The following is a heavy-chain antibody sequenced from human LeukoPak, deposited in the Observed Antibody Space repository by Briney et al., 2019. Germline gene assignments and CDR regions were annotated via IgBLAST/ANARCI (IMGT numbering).Heavy chain of an antibody. CDR3: ASGYYDSSGYYDDAFDI. J-gene: IGHJ3*02. D-gene: IGHD3-22*01. CDR2: IIPIFGTA. Sequence: ASVKGSCKASGGTFSSYAISWVRQAPGQGLEWMGRIIPIFGTANYAQKFQGRVTITTDESTSTAYMELSSLRSEDTAVYYCASGYYDSSGYYDDAFDIWGQGTMVTVSS. V-gene: IGHV1-69*05. CDR1: GGTFSSYA.